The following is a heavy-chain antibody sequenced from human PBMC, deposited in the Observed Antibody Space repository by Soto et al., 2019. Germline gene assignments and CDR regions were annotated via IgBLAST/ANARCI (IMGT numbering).Heavy chain of an antibody. J-gene: IGHJ6*03. CDR2: ISGSGGST. CDR3: AKLPAAIYYYYMDV. Sequence: GGSLRLSCAASGFTFSSYAMSWVRQAPGKGLEWVSAISGSGGSTYYADSVKGRFTISRDNSKNTLYLQMNSLRAEDTAVYYCAKLPAAIYYYYMDVWGKGTTVTVSS. CDR1: GFTFSSYA. V-gene: IGHV3-23*01. D-gene: IGHD2-2*01.